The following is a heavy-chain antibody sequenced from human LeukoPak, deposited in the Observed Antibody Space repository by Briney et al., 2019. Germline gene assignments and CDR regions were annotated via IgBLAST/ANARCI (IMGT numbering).Heavy chain of an antibody. CDR1: GFTFSSYA. J-gene: IGHJ4*02. CDR3: AKDSRSTDSSGYYGY. CDR2: ISGSGGTT. Sequence: GGSLRLSCAASGFTFSSYAMSWVRQAPGKGLEWVSAISGSGGTTYYADSVKGRFTISRDNSKNTLYLQMNSLRAEDTAVYYCAKDSRSTDSSGYYGYWGQGTLVTVSS. D-gene: IGHD3-22*01. V-gene: IGHV3-23*01.